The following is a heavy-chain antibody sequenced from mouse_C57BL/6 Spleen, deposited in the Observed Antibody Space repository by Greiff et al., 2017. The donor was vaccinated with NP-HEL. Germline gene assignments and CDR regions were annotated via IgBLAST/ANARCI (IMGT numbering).Heavy chain of an antibody. CDR3: ARMWDDAMDY. CDR2: IDPSDSYT. J-gene: IGHJ4*01. Sequence: QVQLQQPGAELVMPGASVKLSCKASGYTFTSYWMHWVKQRPGQGLEWIGEIDPSDSYTNYNQKFKGKSTSTVDKSSSTAYMQLSSLTSEDSAVYYCARMWDDAMDYWGQGTSVTVSS. D-gene: IGHD4-1*01. CDR1: GYTFTSYW. V-gene: IGHV1-69*01.